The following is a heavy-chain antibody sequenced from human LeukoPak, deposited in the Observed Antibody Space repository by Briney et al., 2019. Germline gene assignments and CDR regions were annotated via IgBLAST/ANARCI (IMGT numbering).Heavy chain of an antibody. CDR3: AREKAAAGTGWGNYYYYYMDV. D-gene: IGHD6-13*01. V-gene: IGHV4-34*01. CDR1: GGSFSDYY. CDR2: INHSGST. J-gene: IGHJ6*03. Sequence: SETLSLTCAVYGGSFSDYYWSWIRQPPGKGLEWIGEINHSGSTNYNPSLKSRVTISVDTSKNQFSLKLSSVTAADTAVYYCAREKAAAGTGWGNYYYYYMDVWGKGTTVTVSS.